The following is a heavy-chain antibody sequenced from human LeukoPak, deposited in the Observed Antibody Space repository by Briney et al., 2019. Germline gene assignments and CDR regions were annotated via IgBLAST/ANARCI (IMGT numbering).Heavy chain of an antibody. J-gene: IGHJ4*02. V-gene: IGHV4-30-2*01. D-gene: IGHD1-26*01. CDR2: IYHSGST. CDR1: GGSISSGGYY. CDR3: ARDMGSGSLHY. Sequence: PSETLSLTCTVSGGSISSGGYYWSWIRQPPGKGLEWIGYIYHSGSTYYNPSLKSRVTISVDRSKNQFSLKLSSVTAADTAVYYCARDMGSGSLHYWGQGTLVTVSS.